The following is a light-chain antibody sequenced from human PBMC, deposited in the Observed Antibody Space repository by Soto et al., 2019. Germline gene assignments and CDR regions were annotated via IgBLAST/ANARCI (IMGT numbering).Light chain of an antibody. Sequence: PGERATLSCRASQSVSSSYLAWHQQKPGQAPRLLIYGASSRATGIPDRFSGSGSGTDFTLTISRLEPEDFAVYYCQQYGSSLTWTFGQGTKVDIK. CDR3: QQYGSSLTWT. CDR1: QSVSSSY. CDR2: GAS. J-gene: IGKJ1*01. V-gene: IGKV3-20*01.